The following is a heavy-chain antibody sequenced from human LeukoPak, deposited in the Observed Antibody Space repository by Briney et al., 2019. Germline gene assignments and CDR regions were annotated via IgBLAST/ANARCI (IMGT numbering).Heavy chain of an antibody. CDR1: GGSISSGGYY. Sequence: SETLSLTCTVSGGSISSGGYYWSWIRQPPGKGLEWIGYIYYSGSTNYNPSLKSRVTISVDTSKNQFSLKLSSVTAADTAVYYCARGGFGDPLDYWGQGTLVTVSS. J-gene: IGHJ4*02. CDR3: ARGGFGDPLDY. D-gene: IGHD3-10*01. V-gene: IGHV4-61*08. CDR2: IYYSGST.